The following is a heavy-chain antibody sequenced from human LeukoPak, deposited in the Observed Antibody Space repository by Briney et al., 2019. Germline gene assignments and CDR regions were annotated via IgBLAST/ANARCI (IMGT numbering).Heavy chain of an antibody. Sequence: SETLSLTCTVSGGSISSYYWSWIRQPPGKGLEWIGYIYYSGSTNYNPSLKSRVTISVDTSKNQFSLKLSSVTAADTAVYYCARNYYDSSGYYEVDPWGQGTLVTVSS. V-gene: IGHV4-59*01. CDR2: IYYSGST. CDR1: GGSISSYY. CDR3: ARNYYDSSGYYEVDP. D-gene: IGHD3-22*01. J-gene: IGHJ5*02.